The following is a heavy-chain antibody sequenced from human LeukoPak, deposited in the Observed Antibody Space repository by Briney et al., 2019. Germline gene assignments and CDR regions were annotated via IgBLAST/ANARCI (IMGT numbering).Heavy chain of an antibody. CDR2: IWNSGST. D-gene: IGHD6-6*01. CDR1: GDSISSRTYD. CDR3: ARDVSSMFPNWFDP. J-gene: IGHJ5*02. Sequence: SQTLSLTCSVSGDSISSRTYDWTWIRQHPEKGLEWIGYIWNSGSTNYNPALKSRDTISVDTSKHQFSPKLTSVTAADTAIYYCARDVSSMFPNWFDPWGQGILVIVSS. V-gene: IGHV4-31*03.